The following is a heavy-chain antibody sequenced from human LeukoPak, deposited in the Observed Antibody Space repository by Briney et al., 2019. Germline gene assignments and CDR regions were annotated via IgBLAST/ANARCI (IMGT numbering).Heavy chain of an antibody. J-gene: IGHJ4*02. D-gene: IGHD3-22*01. CDR3: ARGYGGVNYYDSSGYYFDY. V-gene: IGHV1-69*05. CDR1: GGTFSSYT. CDR2: IIPIFGTA. Sequence: SVKVSCKASGGTFSSYTISWVRQAPGQGLEWMGRIIPIFGTANYAQKFQGRVTITTDESTSTAYMELSSLRSEDTAVYYCARGYGGVNYYDSSGYYFDYWGQGTLVTVSS.